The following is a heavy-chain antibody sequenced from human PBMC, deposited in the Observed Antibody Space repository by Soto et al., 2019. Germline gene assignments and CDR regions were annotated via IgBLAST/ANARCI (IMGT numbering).Heavy chain of an antibody. D-gene: IGHD3-10*01. CDR2: IHTTGST. CDR1: GGSISGYY. CDR3: ARDTFGNWFDP. J-gene: IGHJ5*02. V-gene: IGHV4-4*07. Sequence: SETLSLTCSVSGGSISGYYWTWIRQPAGKGLEWIGRIHTTGSTNYNPSLKSRVTMSVDTSKNHFSLKLSSVTAADTAVYYCARDTFGNWFDPWGQGTLVTVSS.